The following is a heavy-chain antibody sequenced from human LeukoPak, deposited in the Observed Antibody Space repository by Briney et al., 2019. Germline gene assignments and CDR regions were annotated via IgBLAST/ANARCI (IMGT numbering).Heavy chain of an antibody. Sequence: SETLSLTCTVSGGSISSYYWSWIRQPPGKGLEWIGYIYYSGSTNYNPSLKSRVTISVDTSKNQFSLKLTSVTAADTAVYYCARGVVAAPQTFDYWGQGTLVTVSS. V-gene: IGHV4-59*01. D-gene: IGHD2-15*01. CDR3: ARGVVAAPQTFDY. CDR2: IYYSGST. J-gene: IGHJ4*02. CDR1: GGSISSYY.